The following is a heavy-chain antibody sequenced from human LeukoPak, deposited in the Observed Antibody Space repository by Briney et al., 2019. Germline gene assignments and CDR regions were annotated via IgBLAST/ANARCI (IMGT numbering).Heavy chain of an antibody. CDR1: GGSISTYY. CDR2: IYHSGST. Sequence: PSETLSLTCTVSGGSISTYYWTWIRQPPGKGLEWIGYIYHSGSTNYNPSLKSRVTISLDTSKNQFSLRLTSMTAADTAVYYCARSIARSYTSYYAMDVWGQGTTVIVSS. J-gene: IGHJ6*02. CDR3: ARSIARSYTSYYAMDV. V-gene: IGHV4-59*01. D-gene: IGHD1-26*01.